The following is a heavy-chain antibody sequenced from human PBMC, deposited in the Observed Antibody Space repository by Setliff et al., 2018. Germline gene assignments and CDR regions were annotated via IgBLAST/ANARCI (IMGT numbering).Heavy chain of an antibody. CDR1: GGSVRGYY. D-gene: IGHD1-1*01. J-gene: IGHJ4*02. V-gene: IGHV4-59*02. CDR2: MYYSGDT. CDR3: AIDYGPTGTPYH. Sequence: SETLSLTCTVSGGSVRGYYWSWIRQPPGKGLERIGYMYYSGDTNYNPSLKDRLTITADTSTDTSYMEMSSLRFEDTAVYYCAIDYGPTGTPYHWGQGTPVTVSS.